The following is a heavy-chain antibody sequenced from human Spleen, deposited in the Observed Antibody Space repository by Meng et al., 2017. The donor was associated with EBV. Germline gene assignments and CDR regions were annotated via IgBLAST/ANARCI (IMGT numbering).Heavy chain of an antibody. V-gene: IGHV4-61*01. CDR2: IFDGGSA. J-gene: IGHJ4*02. CDR1: CGSVRSGIYY. D-gene: IGHD4-17*01. Sequence: VLLSDAFPGLGNASGTLFHLVSDSCGSVRSGIYYWVGIRQHPGKGEEWIGYIFDGGSANYNPSLKGRVTISIDMSKNQFSLKLSSVTASDTAVYYCATVVYGDYEFDYWGQGTLVTVSS. CDR3: ATVVYGDYEFDY.